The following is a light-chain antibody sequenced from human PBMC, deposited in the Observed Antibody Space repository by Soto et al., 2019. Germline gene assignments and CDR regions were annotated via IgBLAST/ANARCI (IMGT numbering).Light chain of an antibody. J-gene: IGKJ1*01. Sequence: EIVLTQSPCTLSSSPGERATLSCRASQYVSSSSLAWYQQKSGQAPRLVIHDASSRATGIPDRFSGSGSGTDFTLTISRLEPEDFAVYYCQQYGSSPRTFGQGTKVDIK. V-gene: IGKV3-20*01. CDR1: QYVSSSS. CDR3: QQYGSSPRT. CDR2: DAS.